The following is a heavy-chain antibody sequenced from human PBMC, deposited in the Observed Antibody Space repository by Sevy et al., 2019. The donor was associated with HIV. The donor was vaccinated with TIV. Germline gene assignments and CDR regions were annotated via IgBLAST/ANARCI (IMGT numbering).Heavy chain of an antibody. Sequence: GEALKISCKGSGYSFTSYWIGWVRQMPGKGLEWMGIIYPGDSDTRYSPSFQGQVTISADKYISTAYMQWSSLKASDTAMYYCAGTSRGYISSWFRDAFDIWGQGTMVTVSS. CDR2: IYPGDSDT. CDR1: GYSFTSYW. V-gene: IGHV5-51*01. CDR3: AGTSRGYISSWFRDAFDI. J-gene: IGHJ3*02. D-gene: IGHD6-13*01.